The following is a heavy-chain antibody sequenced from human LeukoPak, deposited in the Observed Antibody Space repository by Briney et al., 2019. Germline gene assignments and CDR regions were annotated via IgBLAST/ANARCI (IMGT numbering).Heavy chain of an antibody. D-gene: IGHD3-16*01. J-gene: IGHJ4*02. Sequence: GGSLRLSCAASGFIFSTYGMYWVRQAPGKGLEWVAFIRHDGSIKNYADSVKGRSTISRDNSKNTLYLKMNSLRAEDTAVYYCAKDSLADIDYWGRGTLVTVSS. CDR1: GFIFSTYG. V-gene: IGHV3-30*02. CDR2: IRHDGSIK. CDR3: AKDSLADIDY.